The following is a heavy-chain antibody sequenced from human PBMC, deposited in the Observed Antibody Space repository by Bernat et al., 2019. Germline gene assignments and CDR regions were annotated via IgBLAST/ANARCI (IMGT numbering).Heavy chain of an antibody. CDR3: ARDCSGGSCFDY. Sequence: VQLLESGGGLVQPGGSLRLSCAASGFTFRSYDMSWVRQAPGKGLEWVAVISYDGSNKYYADSVKGRFTISRDNSKNTLYLQMNSLRAEDTAVYYCARDCSGGSCFDYWGQGTLVTVSS. CDR1: GFTFRSYD. J-gene: IGHJ4*02. CDR2: ISYDGSNK. D-gene: IGHD2-15*01. V-gene: IGHV3-30-3*01.